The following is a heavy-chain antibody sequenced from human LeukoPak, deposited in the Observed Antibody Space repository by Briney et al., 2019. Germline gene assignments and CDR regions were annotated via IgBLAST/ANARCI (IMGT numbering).Heavy chain of an antibody. CDR3: AKDTYYYDSSGYSYWYFDL. Sequence: GGSLRLSCEASGFTFSAYAMTWVRQAPRKGLEWVSAISGSGGSTYYADSVKGRFTISRDNSKNTLYLQMNSLRAEDTAVYYCAKDTYYYDSSGYSYWYFDLWGRGTLVTVSS. CDR1: GFTFSAYA. D-gene: IGHD3-22*01. J-gene: IGHJ2*01. V-gene: IGHV3-23*01. CDR2: ISGSGGST.